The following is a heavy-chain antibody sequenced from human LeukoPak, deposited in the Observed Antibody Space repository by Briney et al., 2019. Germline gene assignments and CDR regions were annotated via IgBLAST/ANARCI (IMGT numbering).Heavy chain of an antibody. D-gene: IGHD2-21*02. J-gene: IGHJ3*02. Sequence: GGSLRLSCAASGFTFSSYSMNWVRQAPGKGLEWVSSISSSSSYIYYADSVKGRFTISRDNAKNSLYLQMNSLRAEDTAVYYCAREDCGGDCYSISTNAFDIWGQGTMVTVSS. CDR2: ISSSSSYI. CDR3: AREDCGGDCYSISTNAFDI. V-gene: IGHV3-21*01. CDR1: GFTFSSYS.